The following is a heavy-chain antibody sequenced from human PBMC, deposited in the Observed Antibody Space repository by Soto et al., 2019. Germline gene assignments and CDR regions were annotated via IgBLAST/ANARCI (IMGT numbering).Heavy chain of an antibody. V-gene: IGHV4-59*01. CDR3: ARGEGRVDTALVIGYYGMDV. D-gene: IGHD5-18*01. J-gene: IGHJ6*02. CDR1: GGSISSYY. Sequence: SENLSLTCTVSGGSISSYYWSWIRQPPGKGVEWIGYIYYSGSTNYNPSLKSRVTISVDTSKNQFSLKLSSVTAADTAVYYCARGEGRVDTALVIGYYGMDVWGQGTTVTVSS. CDR2: IYYSGST.